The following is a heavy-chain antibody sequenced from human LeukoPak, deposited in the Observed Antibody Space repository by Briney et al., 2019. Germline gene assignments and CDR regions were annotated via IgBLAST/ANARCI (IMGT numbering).Heavy chain of an antibody. Sequence: GGSLRLSCAASGFTFSSYAMHWVRQAPGKGLEWVSGISWNSGSIGYAGSVKGRFTISRDNAKNSLYLQMNSLRAEDTALYYCAKDHSSNYYDSSGYYFDYWGQGTLVTVSS. V-gene: IGHV3-9*01. D-gene: IGHD3-22*01. CDR1: GFTFSSYA. J-gene: IGHJ4*02. CDR2: ISWNSGSI. CDR3: AKDHSSNYYDSSGYYFDY.